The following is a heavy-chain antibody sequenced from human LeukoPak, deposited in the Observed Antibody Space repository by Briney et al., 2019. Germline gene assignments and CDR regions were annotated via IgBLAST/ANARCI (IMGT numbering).Heavy chain of an antibody. V-gene: IGHV4-31*03. CDR1: GGSISSGGYY. CDR3: AREGPHYCSGGSCPGAFDI. J-gene: IGHJ3*02. CDR2: IYYSGST. D-gene: IGHD2-15*01. Sequence: SETLSLTCTVSGGSISSGGYYWSWIRQHRGKGLEWIGYIYYSGSTYYNPSLKSRVTISVDTSKNQFSLKLSSVPAADTAVYYCAREGPHYCSGGSCPGAFDIWGQGTMVTVSS.